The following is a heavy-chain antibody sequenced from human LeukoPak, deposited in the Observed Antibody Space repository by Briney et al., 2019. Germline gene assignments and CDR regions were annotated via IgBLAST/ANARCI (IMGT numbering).Heavy chain of an antibody. Sequence: GGSLRLSCAASGFTFSSYSMNWVRQAPGKGLEWVSYISSDSRTIYYADSVKGRFTISRDNAKNSLYLQMKSLRDEDTAVYYRARYGSGTSYITNYFDYWGQGTLVTVSS. CDR3: ARYGSGTSYITNYFDY. D-gene: IGHD3-10*01. J-gene: IGHJ4*02. V-gene: IGHV3-48*02. CDR2: ISSDSRTI. CDR1: GFTFSSYS.